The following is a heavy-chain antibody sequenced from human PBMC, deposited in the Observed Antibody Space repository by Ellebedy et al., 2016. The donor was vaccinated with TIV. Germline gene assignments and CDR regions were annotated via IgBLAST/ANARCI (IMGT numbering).Heavy chain of an antibody. V-gene: IGHV3-48*01. Sequence: GESLKISCAAPGFTFSSYSMNWVRQAPGKGLEWVSYISSSSSTIYYAHSVKGRFTVPRDNAKNSLYLQMNSLSAEDTAVYYCARAPSYLGDIVVVPAANLRAYYYGMDVWGQGTTVTVSS. CDR1: GFTFSSYS. D-gene: IGHD2-2*01. J-gene: IGHJ6*02. CDR2: ISSSSSTI. CDR3: ARAPSYLGDIVVVPAANLRAYYYGMDV.